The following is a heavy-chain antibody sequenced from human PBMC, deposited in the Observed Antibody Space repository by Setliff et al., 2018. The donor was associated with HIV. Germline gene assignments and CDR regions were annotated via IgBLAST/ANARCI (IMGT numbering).Heavy chain of an antibody. D-gene: IGHD3-10*01. CDR2: INPGGGNT. CDR3: ARGLRGVIKGRYYYMDV. V-gene: IGHV1-46*01. Sequence: GASVKVSCKASGYSFTTYYIHWMRQAPGQGLEWLAVINPGGGNTNYAQKFQGRVTVTRDTSTGTVYMELNSLRPEDTAVYYCARGLRGVIKGRYYYMDVWGKGTTVTVSS. CDR1: GYSFTTYY. J-gene: IGHJ6*03.